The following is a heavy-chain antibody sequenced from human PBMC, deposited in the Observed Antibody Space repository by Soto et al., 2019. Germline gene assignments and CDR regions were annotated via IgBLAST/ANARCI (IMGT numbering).Heavy chain of an antibody. CDR2: ISGSGDST. Sequence: GGSLRLSCTASGFTFSSYAMSWVRQAPGKGLEWVSGISGSGDSTYYADSVMGRFTISRDNSRNTLYLQMNSLRAEDTALYYFARTSLPRPMIVNDAFDLWGQGTMVTVSS. D-gene: IGHD3-22*01. V-gene: IGHV3-23*01. CDR3: ARTSLPRPMIVNDAFDL. J-gene: IGHJ3*01. CDR1: GFTFSSYA.